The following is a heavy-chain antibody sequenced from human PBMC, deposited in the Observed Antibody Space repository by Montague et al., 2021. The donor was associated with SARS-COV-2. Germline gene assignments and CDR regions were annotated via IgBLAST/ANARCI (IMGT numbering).Heavy chain of an antibody. CDR2: IYNSGPT. Sequence: TLSLTCTVSGGSISSGGYYWTWIRQSAGQGLEWIGNIYNSGPTNYNPSLKSRVTISLDRSKNHFSLPLSSVTAADTATYYCGRDSVSYGLDVWGQGTTVTVSS. D-gene: IGHD3-16*01. V-gene: IGHV4-61*09. CDR1: GGSISSGGYY. J-gene: IGHJ6*02. CDR3: GRDSVSYGLDV.